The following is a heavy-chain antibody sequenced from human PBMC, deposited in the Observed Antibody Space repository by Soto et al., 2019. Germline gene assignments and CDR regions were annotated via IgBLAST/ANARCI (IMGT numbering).Heavy chain of an antibody. CDR3: ARVPVVPAAMMVPDYYYGMDV. D-gene: IGHD2-2*01. V-gene: IGHV3-33*01. J-gene: IGHJ6*02. CDR2: IWYDGSNK. CDR1: GFTFSSYG. Sequence: QVQLVESGGGVVQPGRSLRLSCAASGFTFSSYGMHWVRQAPGKGLEWVAVIWYDGSNKYYADSVKGRFTTSRDNSKNTLYLQMNSLRAEDTAVYYCARVPVVPAAMMVPDYYYGMDVWGQGTTVTVSS.